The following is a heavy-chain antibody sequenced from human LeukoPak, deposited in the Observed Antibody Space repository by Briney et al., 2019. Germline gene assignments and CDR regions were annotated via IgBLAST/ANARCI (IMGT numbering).Heavy chain of an antibody. J-gene: IGHJ6*02. CDR3: ARPGLPSYYYYYGMDV. CDR2: ISYDGSNK. Sequence: GGSLRLSCAASGFTFSSYAMHWVRQAPGKGLEWVAVISYDGSNKYYADSVKGRSTISRDNSKNTLYLQMNSLRSEDTAVYYCARPGLPSYYYYYGMDVWGQGTTVTVPS. D-gene: IGHD4-11*01. V-gene: IGHV3-30-3*01. CDR1: GFTFSSYA.